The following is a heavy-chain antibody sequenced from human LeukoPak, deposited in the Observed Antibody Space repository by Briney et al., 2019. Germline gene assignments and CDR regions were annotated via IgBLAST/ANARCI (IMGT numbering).Heavy chain of an antibody. D-gene: IGHD3-22*01. CDR2: ISSSGSTI. J-gene: IGHJ3*02. CDR1: GFTFSSYE. Sequence: GGSLRLSCAASGFTFSSYEMNWVRQAPGKGLKWVSYISSSGSTIYYADSVKGRFTISRDNAKNSLYLQMNSLRAEDTAVYYCARVGYDSSGYYSAFDIWGQGTMVTVSS. V-gene: IGHV3-48*03. CDR3: ARVGYDSSGYYSAFDI.